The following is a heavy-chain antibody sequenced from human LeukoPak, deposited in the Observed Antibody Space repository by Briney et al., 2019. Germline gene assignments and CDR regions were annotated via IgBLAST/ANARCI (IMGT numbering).Heavy chain of an antibody. D-gene: IGHD6-19*01. Sequence: ASVKVSCKASGYTFTSYGISWVRQAPGQGLEWMGWNSAYNGNTNYAQKLQGRVTMTTDTSTSTAYMELRSLRSDDTAVYYCARRVAGSGWEYYFDYWGQGTLVTVSS. J-gene: IGHJ4*02. CDR2: NSAYNGNT. V-gene: IGHV1-18*01. CDR3: ARRVAGSGWEYYFDY. CDR1: GYTFTSYG.